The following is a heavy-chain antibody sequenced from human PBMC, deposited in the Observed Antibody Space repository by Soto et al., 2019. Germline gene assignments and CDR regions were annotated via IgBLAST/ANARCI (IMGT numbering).Heavy chain of an antibody. CDR2: IYYSGST. Sequence: SETLSLTCTVSGGSISSYYWSWIRQPPGKGLEWIGYIYYSGSTNYNPSLKSRVTISVDTSKNQFSLKLSSVTAADTAVYYCGRKNYDYVGGSYRYTVPRPFDYWGQETLVTVPS. V-gene: IGHV4-59*08. J-gene: IGHJ4*02. CDR3: GRKNYDYVGGSYRYTVPRPFDY. CDR1: GGSISSYY. D-gene: IGHD3-16*02.